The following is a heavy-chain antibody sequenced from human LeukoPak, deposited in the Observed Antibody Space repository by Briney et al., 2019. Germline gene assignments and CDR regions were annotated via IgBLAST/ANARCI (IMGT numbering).Heavy chain of an antibody. CDR3: ARAGMGIAVSQVYWYFDL. CDR2: IYYSGST. Sequence: PSETLSLTCTVSGDSIYTYYWSWIRQPPGKGLEWIGYIYYSGSTNYNPSLKSRVTISVDTSKNQFSLKLSSVTAADTAVYYCARAGMGIAVSQVYWYFDLWGRGTLVTVSS. V-gene: IGHV4-59*01. J-gene: IGHJ2*01. D-gene: IGHD6-19*01. CDR1: GDSIYTYY.